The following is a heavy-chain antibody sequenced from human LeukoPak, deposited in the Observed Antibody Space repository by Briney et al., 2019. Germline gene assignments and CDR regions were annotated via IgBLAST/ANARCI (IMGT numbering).Heavy chain of an antibody. CDR3: ARASRSIAARRGWDY. J-gene: IGHJ4*02. Sequence: SVKVSCKASGGTFSSYAISWVRQAPGQGLEWMGGIIPIFGTANYAQKFQGRVTITADESTSTAYMELSSLRSEDTAVYYCARASRSIAARRGWDYWGQGTLVTVSS. V-gene: IGHV1-69*13. D-gene: IGHD6-6*01. CDR2: IIPIFGTA. CDR1: GGTFSSYA.